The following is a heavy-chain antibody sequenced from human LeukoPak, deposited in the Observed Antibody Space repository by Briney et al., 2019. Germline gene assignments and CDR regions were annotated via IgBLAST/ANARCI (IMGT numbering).Heavy chain of an antibody. CDR1: GGAISNYY. CDR2: IYYSGTT. D-gene: IGHD6-13*01. J-gene: IGHJ4*02. V-gene: IGHV4-59*08. Sequence: PSETLSLTCTVSGGAISNYYGSWIRQPPGKGLEWIGYIYYSGTTNYNPSLKSRVTISVGVSKNQLSLRLNSVTAADTAVYYCARRVAAAGTFDSWGQGTLVTVSS. CDR3: ARRVAAAGTFDS.